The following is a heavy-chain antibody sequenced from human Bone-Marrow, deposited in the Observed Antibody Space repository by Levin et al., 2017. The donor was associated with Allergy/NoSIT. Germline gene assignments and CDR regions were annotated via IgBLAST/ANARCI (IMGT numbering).Heavy chain of an antibody. CDR3: AKSPGRHDFWSGYYPPATVVDY. J-gene: IGHJ4*02. D-gene: IGHD3-3*01. Sequence: AGGSLRLSCAASGFTFDTYALNWVRQAPGKGLEWVSIIDGSGGSTHHADSVKGRFTLSRDNSKNTVYLQMSSLRVEDTAVYYCAKSPGRHDFWSGYYPPATVVDYWGQGTLVTVS. CDR2: IDGSGGST. V-gene: IGHV3-23*01. CDR1: GFTFDTYA.